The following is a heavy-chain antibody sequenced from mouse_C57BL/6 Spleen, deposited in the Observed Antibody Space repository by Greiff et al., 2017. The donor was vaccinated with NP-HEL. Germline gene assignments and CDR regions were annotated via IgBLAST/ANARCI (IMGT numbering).Heavy chain of an antibody. D-gene: IGHD1-1*01. V-gene: IGHV3-6*01. CDR2: ISYDGSN. CDR1: GYSITSGYY. CDR3: ARRGVYYPTKGYFDV. Sequence: DVKLVESGPGLVKPSQSLSLTCSVTGYSITSGYYWNWIRQLPGNKLEWMGHISYDGSNNYNPSLKNRISLTRDTSKNQFFLKLNSVTTEDTATYFCARRGVYYPTKGYFDVWGTGTTVTVSS. J-gene: IGHJ1*03.